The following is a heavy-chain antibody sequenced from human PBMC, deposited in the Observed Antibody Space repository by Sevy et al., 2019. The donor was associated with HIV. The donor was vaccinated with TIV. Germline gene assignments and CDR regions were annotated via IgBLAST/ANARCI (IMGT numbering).Heavy chain of an antibody. CDR2: MSSTGTTT. D-gene: IGHD4-17*01. Sequence: GGSLRLSCAGSAFTFSDYYMSWIRQAPGKGLEWISYMSSTGTTTYYAHSVKGRFTVSRDNAKNSFYLQMNSLRGDDTAVYYCAGAPTAFSFDYWGQGSLVTVSS. CDR1: AFTFSDYY. CDR3: AGAPTAFSFDY. J-gene: IGHJ4*02. V-gene: IGHV3-11*01.